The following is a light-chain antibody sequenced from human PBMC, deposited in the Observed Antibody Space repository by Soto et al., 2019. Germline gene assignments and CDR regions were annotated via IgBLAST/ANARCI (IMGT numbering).Light chain of an antibody. Sequence: QSALTQPPSVSAAPGQRVTVSCSGTSKNIGDNHVSWYQHVPGMAPKLVVYDNDRRPSELPGRFSGSKSGTSATLVITGLQTGDEADYYCGTWDDSLVSYVFGTGTKV. J-gene: IGLJ1*01. V-gene: IGLV1-51*01. CDR2: DND. CDR3: GTWDDSLVSYV. CDR1: SKNIGDNH.